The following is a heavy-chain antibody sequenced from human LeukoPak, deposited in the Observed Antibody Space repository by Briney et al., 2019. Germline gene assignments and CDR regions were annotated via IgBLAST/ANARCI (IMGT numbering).Heavy chain of an antibody. CDR2: ISGSGGST. D-gene: IGHD3-22*01. J-gene: IGHJ4*02. V-gene: IGHV3-23*01. CDR1: GFTFSSYA. Sequence: GGSLRLSCAASGFTFSSYAMSWVRQAPGKGLEWVSAISGSGGSTYYADSVKGRFTISRDNSKDTLYLQMNSLRAEDTAVYYCAKELGRDSSGSRFDYWGQGTLVTVSS. CDR3: AKELGRDSSGSRFDY.